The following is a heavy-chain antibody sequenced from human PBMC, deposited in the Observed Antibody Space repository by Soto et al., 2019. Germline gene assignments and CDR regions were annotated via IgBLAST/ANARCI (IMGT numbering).Heavy chain of an antibody. D-gene: IGHD2-15*01. Sequence: QVQLVQSGAEVKKPGASLKVSCKASGYTFTNNGISWVRQAPGQGLEWMGWISAYSGNANYAQKLQGRVTMTTDTSTSTAYMELRSLTSDDTAVYYCARVSDIVRHFGYWGQGTLVTVSS. V-gene: IGHV1-18*01. CDR2: ISAYSGNA. J-gene: IGHJ4*02. CDR1: GYTFTNNG. CDR3: ARVSDIVRHFGY.